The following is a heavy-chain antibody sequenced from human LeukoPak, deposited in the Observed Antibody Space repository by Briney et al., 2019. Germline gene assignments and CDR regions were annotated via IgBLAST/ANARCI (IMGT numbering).Heavy chain of an antibody. D-gene: IGHD2-15*01. CDR1: GYTFTGYY. CDR2: INPNSGAT. CDR3: ARGGGSGDYFDY. Sequence: ASVKVSCKASGYTFTGYYMHWVRQAPGQGLEWMGWINPNSGATNSAQKFQGRVTMTRGTSISTAYMELSRLRSDDTAVYYCARGGGSGDYFDYWGQGTLVTVSS. J-gene: IGHJ4*02. V-gene: IGHV1-2*02.